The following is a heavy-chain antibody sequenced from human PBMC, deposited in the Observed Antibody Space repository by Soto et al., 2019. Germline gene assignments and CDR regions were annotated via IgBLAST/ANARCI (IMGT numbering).Heavy chain of an antibody. J-gene: IGHJ3*02. Sequence: QVQLVQSGAEVQKPGSSVKVSCKASGGTFSSYTISWVRQAPGQGLEWMGRIIPILGIANYAQKFQGRVTITADKSTSTAYMELSSLRSEDTAVYYCARELGVTTVTKWEGDASDIWGQGTMVTVSS. CDR2: IIPILGIA. D-gene: IGHD4-17*01. V-gene: IGHV1-69*08. CDR1: GGTFSSYT. CDR3: ARELGVTTVTKWEGDASDI.